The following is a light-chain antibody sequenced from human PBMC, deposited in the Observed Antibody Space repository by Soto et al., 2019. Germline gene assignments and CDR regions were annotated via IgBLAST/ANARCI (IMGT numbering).Light chain of an antibody. Sequence: MLTQSPGTLSLSPGERATLSCRASQSVSSNYLAWYQQKSGQAPRLLIYGASNRATGIPDRFSGSGSGTDFTLTIRRLEPEDFAVYYCQQYDTSPRTFGQGTEVEFK. CDR2: GAS. V-gene: IGKV3-20*01. CDR1: QSVSSNY. J-gene: IGKJ1*01. CDR3: QQYDTSPRT.